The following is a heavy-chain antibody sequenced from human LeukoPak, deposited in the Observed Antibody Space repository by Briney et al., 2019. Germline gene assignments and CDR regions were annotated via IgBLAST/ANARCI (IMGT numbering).Heavy chain of an antibody. D-gene: IGHD3-16*01. V-gene: IGHV4-61*01. CDR2: IYYSGST. CDR3: ARDRLFGGEQ. CDR1: GGSVSSGSYY. J-gene: IGHJ4*02. Sequence: SETLSLTCTVSGGSVSSGSYYWSWIRQPPGKGLEWIGYIYYSGSTNYNPSLKSRVTLSVDTSKNQFSLKLSSVTAADTAVYYCARDRLFGGEQWGQGTLVTVSS.